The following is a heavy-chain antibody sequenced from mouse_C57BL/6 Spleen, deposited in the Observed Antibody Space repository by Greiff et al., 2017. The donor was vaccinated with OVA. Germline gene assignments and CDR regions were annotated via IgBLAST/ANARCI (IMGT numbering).Heavy chain of an antibody. J-gene: IGHJ4*01. V-gene: IGHV7-3*01. Sequence: EVQGVESGGGLVQPGGSLSLSCAASGFTFTDYYMSWVRQPPGKALEWLGFIRNKANGYTTEYSASVKGRFTISRDNSQSILYLQKNALRAEDSATYYCSRCRIYYAMDYWGQGTSVTVSS. CDR2: IRNKANGYTT. CDR1: GFTFTDYY. CDR3: SRCRIYYAMDY.